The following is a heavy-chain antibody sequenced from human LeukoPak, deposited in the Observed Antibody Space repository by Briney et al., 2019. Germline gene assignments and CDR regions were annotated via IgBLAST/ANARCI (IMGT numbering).Heavy chain of an antibody. J-gene: IGHJ5*02. Sequence: PSETLSLTCTVSGGSIISYYWSWIRQPAGKGLEWIGHIYTSGSTNYNPSLKSRVTISVDKSKNQFSLKLSSVTAADTAVYYCARGVGSSSWYDSDWFDPWGQGTLVTVSS. CDR2: IYTSGST. CDR1: GGSIISYY. CDR3: ARGVGSSSWYDSDWFDP. D-gene: IGHD6-13*01. V-gene: IGHV4-4*07.